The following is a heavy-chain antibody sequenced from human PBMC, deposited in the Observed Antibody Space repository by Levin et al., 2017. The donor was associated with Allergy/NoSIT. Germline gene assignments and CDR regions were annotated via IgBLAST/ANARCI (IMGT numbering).Heavy chain of an antibody. CDR2: TSYDGGDK. CDR1: GFTFRTYA. J-gene: IGHJ6*02. CDR3: TRGQNQIGYYGMDV. D-gene: IGHD1-14*01. V-gene: IGHV3-30*04. Sequence: PGGSLRLSCAASGFTFRTYAMHWVRQAPGKGLEWVPVTSYDGGDKYYADSVKGRFTISRDNSKNTLYLQMNSLRPEDTAVYYCTRGQNQIGYYGMDVWGQGTTVTVSS.